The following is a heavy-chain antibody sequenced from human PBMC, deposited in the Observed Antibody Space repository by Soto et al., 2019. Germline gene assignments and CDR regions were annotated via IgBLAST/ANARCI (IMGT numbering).Heavy chain of an antibody. Sequence: GGSLRLSCAASGFTFSSYSMNWVRQAPGKGLEWVSSISSSSSYIYYADSVKGRFTISRDNAKNSLYLQMNSLRAEDTAVYYCARVVVVPAAMNYYYYGMDVWGQGTTVTVSS. J-gene: IGHJ6*02. CDR3: ARVVVVPAAMNYYYYGMDV. V-gene: IGHV3-21*01. D-gene: IGHD2-2*01. CDR1: GFTFSSYS. CDR2: ISSSSSYI.